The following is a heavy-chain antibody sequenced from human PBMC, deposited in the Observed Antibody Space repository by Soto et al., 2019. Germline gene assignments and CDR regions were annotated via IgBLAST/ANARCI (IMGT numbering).Heavy chain of an antibody. J-gene: IGHJ6*02. CDR3: AREAGYSSSWYPPYYYYGMDV. Sequence: GASVKVSCKASGYTFTSYDINWVRQATGQGLEWMGWMNPNSGNTGYAQKFQGRGTMTRNTSISTAYMELSSLRSEDTAVYYCAREAGYSSSWYPPYYYYGMDVWGQGTTVTVSS. D-gene: IGHD6-13*01. CDR1: GYTFTSYD. V-gene: IGHV1-8*01. CDR2: MNPNSGNT.